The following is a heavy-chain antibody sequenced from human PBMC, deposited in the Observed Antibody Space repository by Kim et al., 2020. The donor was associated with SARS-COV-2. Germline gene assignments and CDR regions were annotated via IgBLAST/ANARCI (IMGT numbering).Heavy chain of an antibody. V-gene: IGHV3-30-3*01. J-gene: IGHJ6*02. CDR3: ARSVVSSSAGGMDV. Sequence: GSLRLSCAASGFTFSSYAMHWVRQAPGKGLEWVAVISYDGSNKYYADSVKGRFTISRDNSKNTLYLQMNSLRAEDTAVYYCARSVVSSSAGGMDVWGQG. CDR2: ISYDGSNK. D-gene: IGHD6-6*01. CDR1: GFTFSSYA.